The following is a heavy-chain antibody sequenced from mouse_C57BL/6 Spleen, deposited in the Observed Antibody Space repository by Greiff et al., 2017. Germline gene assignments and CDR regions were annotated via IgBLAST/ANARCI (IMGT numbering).Heavy chain of an antibody. Sequence: VQLQQSGAELVRPGASVKLSCTASGFNIKDDYMHWVKQRPEQGLEWIGWIDPANGDTEYASKFQGKATITADTSSNTAYLQLSSLTSEDTAVYYCTTDYYGSSYYSDYWGQGTTLTVSS. D-gene: IGHD1-1*01. CDR1: GFNIKDDY. V-gene: IGHV14-4*01. CDR2: IDPANGDT. J-gene: IGHJ2*01. CDR3: TTDYYGSSYYSDY.